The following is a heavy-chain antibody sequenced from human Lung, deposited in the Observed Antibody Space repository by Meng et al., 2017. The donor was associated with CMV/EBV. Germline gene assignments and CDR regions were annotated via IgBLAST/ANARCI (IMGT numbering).Heavy chain of an antibody. CDR1: GYTFSAYY. D-gene: IGHD3-3*01. V-gene: IGHV1-2*02. CDR2: INPNNGDT. CDR3: ARGSYFDFWSGSRLDP. Sequence: SVXVSXXPSGYTFSAYYIHWVRQAPGQGLDYMGWINPNNGDTNYAQNFKGRVTFIKDTSISTAYMELSRLRYDDTAVYYCARGSYFDFWSGSRLDPWGQRTLVXVSS. J-gene: IGHJ5*02.